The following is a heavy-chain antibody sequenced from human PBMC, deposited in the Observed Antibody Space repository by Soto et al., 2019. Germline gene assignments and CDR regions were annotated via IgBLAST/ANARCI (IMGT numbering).Heavy chain of an antibody. CDR3: ARVHYYDSSGYQNYYGMDV. J-gene: IGHJ6*02. CDR1: GFTFSSYA. D-gene: IGHD3-22*01. V-gene: IGHV3-30-3*01. Sequence: GGSLRLSCAASGFTFSSYAMHWVRQAPGKGLEWVAVISYDGSNKYYADSVKGRFTISRDNSKNTLYLQMNSLRAEDTAVYYCARVHYYDSSGYQNYYGMDVWGQGTTVTVS. CDR2: ISYDGSNK.